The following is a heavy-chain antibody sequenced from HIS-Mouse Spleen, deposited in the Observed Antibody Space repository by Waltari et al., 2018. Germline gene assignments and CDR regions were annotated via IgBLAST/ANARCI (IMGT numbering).Heavy chain of an antibody. CDR2: IYYSGST. V-gene: IGHV4-39*07. Sequence: QLQLQESGPGLVKPSETLSLTCTVSGGSISSSSYYWGWIRQPPGKGLEWIGSIYYSGSTYYNPSLKSRVTISVDTSKNQFSLKLSSVTAADKAVYYCARVPGDYSGAFDIWGQGTMVTVSS. CDR1: GGSISSSSYY. CDR3: ARVPGDYSGAFDI. J-gene: IGHJ3*02. D-gene: IGHD4-17*01.